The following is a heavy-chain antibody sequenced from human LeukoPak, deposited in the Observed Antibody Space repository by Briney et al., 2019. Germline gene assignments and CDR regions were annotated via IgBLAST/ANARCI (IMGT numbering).Heavy chain of an antibody. CDR2: IFTRGST. V-gene: IGHV4-4*09. D-gene: IGHD1-1*01. CDR1: GDSTNNHY. Sequence: SETLSLTCTLSGDSTNNHYWSWIRQTPGKGLERIGFIFTRGSTNYNPSIKSRVTMSGATSKNQVSLTLKSVTAADTAVYYCARHWIETTKTYSYWFDPWGQGTLVTVSS. CDR3: ARHWIETTKTYSYWFDP. J-gene: IGHJ5*02.